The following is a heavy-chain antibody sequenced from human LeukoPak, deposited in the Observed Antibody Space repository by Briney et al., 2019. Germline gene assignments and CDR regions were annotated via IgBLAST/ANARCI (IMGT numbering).Heavy chain of an antibody. D-gene: IGHD2-2*01. CDR1: GGSISSSSYY. CDR2: IYYSGST. CDR3: ARHGMTVPAARDWYFDL. J-gene: IGHJ2*01. Sequence: SETLSLTCTVSGGSISSSSYYWGWIRQPPGKGLEWIGSIYYSGSTYYNPSLKSRVTISVDTSKNQFSLKLSSVTAADTAVYYCARHGMTVPAARDWYFDLWGRGTLATVSS. V-gene: IGHV4-39*01.